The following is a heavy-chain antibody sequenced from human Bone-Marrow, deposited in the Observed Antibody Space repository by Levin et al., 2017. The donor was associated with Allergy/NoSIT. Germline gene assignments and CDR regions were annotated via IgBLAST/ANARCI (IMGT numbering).Heavy chain of an antibody. CDR3: ASERIDGDGSGTVFDY. Sequence: PGGSLRLSCAASGFTVSSNYMSWVRQAPGKGLEWVSVIYGGGSTYYADSVKGRFTISRDNYKNKVYVQMNSLRAEDTAVYYCASERIDGDGSGTVFDYWGQGTLVTVSS. V-gene: IGHV3-53*01. D-gene: IGHD3-10*01. J-gene: IGHJ4*02. CDR1: GFTVSSNY. CDR2: IYGGGST.